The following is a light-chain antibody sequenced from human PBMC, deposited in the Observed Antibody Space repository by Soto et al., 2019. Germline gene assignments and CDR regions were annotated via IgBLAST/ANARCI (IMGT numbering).Light chain of an antibody. V-gene: IGKV1-33*01. Sequence: EIQMTQYPSSLSASVGDRVTITCQASQNINNYLNWYQQKPGRASKLLIYDASNLEAGVPSRFRGSGSGTDFTFTISRLQPEDIATYYCQQYENLPTFGQGTRLEI. CDR1: QNINNY. CDR2: DAS. CDR3: QQYENLPT. J-gene: IGKJ5*01.